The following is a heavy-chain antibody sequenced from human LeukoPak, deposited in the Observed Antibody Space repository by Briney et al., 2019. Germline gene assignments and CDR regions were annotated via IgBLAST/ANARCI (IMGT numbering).Heavy chain of an antibody. D-gene: IGHD6-6*01. CDR2: IYSSGIP. CDR3: ARVSSSSDFDY. J-gene: IGHJ4*02. CDR1: GGSISGYS. V-gene: IGHV4-4*08. Sequence: SETLSLTCNVSGGSISGYSRTWIRQPPGKGLEWIGSIYSSGIPNYNPSLKSRVTVSVDTSKNQFSLRLTSVTAADTAVYYCARVSSSSDFDYWGQGTLVTVFS.